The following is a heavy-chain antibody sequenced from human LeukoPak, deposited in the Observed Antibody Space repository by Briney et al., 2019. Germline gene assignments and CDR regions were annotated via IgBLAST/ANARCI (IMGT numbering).Heavy chain of an antibody. D-gene: IGHD1-26*01. Sequence: ASVKVSSKASGYTFTRYYMHCVRHAPGQGLEWMGRINPNSGGTNYAQKFQGRVTMTRDTSISTAYMELSRLRSDDTAVYYCARGVAATDFGYWGQGTLVTVSS. J-gene: IGHJ4*02. CDR3: ARGVAATDFGY. CDR2: INPNSGGT. CDR1: GYTFTRYY. V-gene: IGHV1-2*06.